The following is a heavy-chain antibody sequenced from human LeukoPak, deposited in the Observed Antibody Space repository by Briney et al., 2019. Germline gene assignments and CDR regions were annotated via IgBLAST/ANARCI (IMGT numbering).Heavy chain of an antibody. CDR3: ARGYSRGVGFPFDY. Sequence: PSETLSLTCTVSGGSISSSSYYWGWIRQPPGKGLEWIGSIYYSGSTYYNPSLKSRVTISVDTSKNQFSLKLSSVTAADTAVYYCARGYSRGVGFPFDYWGQGTLVTVSS. CDR2: IYYSGST. V-gene: IGHV4-39*07. D-gene: IGHD4-11*01. CDR1: GGSISSSSYY. J-gene: IGHJ4*02.